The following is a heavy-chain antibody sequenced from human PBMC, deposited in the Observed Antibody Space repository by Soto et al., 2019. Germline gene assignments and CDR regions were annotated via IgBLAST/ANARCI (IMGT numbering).Heavy chain of an antibody. CDR2: IYYSGST. CDR3: ARARIQEFDY. CDR1: GGSISSGGYY. D-gene: IGHD5-18*01. J-gene: IGHJ4*02. V-gene: IGHV4-31*03. Sequence: SETLSLTCTVSGGSISSGGYYWSWIRQHPGKGLEWIGYIYYSGSTYYNPSLKSRVTISVDTSKNQFSLKLSFVTAADTAVYYCARARIQEFDYWGQGTLVTVSS.